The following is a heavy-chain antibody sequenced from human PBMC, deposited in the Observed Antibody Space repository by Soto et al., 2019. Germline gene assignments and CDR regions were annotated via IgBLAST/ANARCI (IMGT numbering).Heavy chain of an antibody. CDR2: ISSNGGNT. J-gene: IGHJ4*02. D-gene: IGHD3-22*01. V-gene: IGHV3-64D*06. CDR3: VKAVFSGYYYVPFDY. Sequence: GVSLRLSCSASGFTFSNYAMHWVRQAPGKGLEYVSAISSNGGNTYYADSVKGRFTISRDNSKNTLYLQMSSLRTEDTAVYYCVKAVFSGYYYVPFDYWGQGTLVTVSS. CDR1: GFTFSNYA.